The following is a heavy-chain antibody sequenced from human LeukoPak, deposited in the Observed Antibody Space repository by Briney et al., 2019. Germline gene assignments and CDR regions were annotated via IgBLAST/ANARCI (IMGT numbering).Heavy chain of an antibody. Sequence: SVKVSCKASGGTFSSYAISWVRQAPGQGLEWMGGIIPIFGTANYAQKFQGRVTITADESTSTAYMELSSLRSEDTAVYYCASHYDSSGQGPFDYWGQGTLDTVSS. CDR3: ASHYDSSGQGPFDY. CDR1: GGTFSSYA. D-gene: IGHD3-22*01. CDR2: IIPIFGTA. J-gene: IGHJ4*02. V-gene: IGHV1-69*13.